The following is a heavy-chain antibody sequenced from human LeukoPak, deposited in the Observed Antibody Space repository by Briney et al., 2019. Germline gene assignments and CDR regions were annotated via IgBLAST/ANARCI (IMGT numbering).Heavy chain of an antibody. CDR2: IRSGESA. Sequence: PSETLSLTCSVSGGSISNYHWSWVRQPPGKELEWIGYIRSGESATYNPSLESRVTVSIDTSKNQFSLKLSSLTAADTALYYCAKGIAAAGTQGRSVDYWGQETLVTVSS. D-gene: IGHD6-13*01. CDR3: AKGIAAAGTQGRSVDY. V-gene: IGHV4-4*09. J-gene: IGHJ4*02. CDR1: GGSISNYH.